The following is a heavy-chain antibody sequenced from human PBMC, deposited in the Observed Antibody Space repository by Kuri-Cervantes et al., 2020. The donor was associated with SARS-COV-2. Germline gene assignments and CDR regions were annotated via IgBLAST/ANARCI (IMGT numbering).Heavy chain of an antibody. J-gene: IGHJ4*02. Sequence: GESLKISCAASGFTFSSYAMSWVRQAPGKGLEWVSVIYSGGSSTYYADSVKGRFTISRDNSKNTLYLQMNSLRAEDTAVYYRAKDGGPDYWGQRTLVTVSS. CDR2: IYSGGSST. CDR3: AKDGGPDY. V-gene: IGHV3-23*03. CDR1: GFTFSSYA. D-gene: IGHD2-15*01.